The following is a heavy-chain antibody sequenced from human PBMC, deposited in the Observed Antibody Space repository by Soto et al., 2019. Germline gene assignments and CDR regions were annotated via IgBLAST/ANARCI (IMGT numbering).Heavy chain of an antibody. Sequence: SETLSLTCAVYGGSFSGYYWSWIRQPPGKGLEWIGEINHSGSTNYNPSLKSRVTISVDTSKNQFSLKLSSVTAADTAVYYCAGEAAIAAVGFDDWGQGTLVTVAS. V-gene: IGHV4-34*01. CDR1: GGSFSGYY. J-gene: IGHJ4*02. CDR2: INHSGST. D-gene: IGHD6-13*01. CDR3: AGEAAIAAVGFDD.